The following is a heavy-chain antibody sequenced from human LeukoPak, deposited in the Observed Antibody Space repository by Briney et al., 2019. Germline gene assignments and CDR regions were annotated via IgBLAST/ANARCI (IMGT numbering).Heavy chain of an antibody. J-gene: IGHJ3*02. V-gene: IGHV3-43*02. CDR3: AKDLTSVYEAFNI. CDR1: GFTFDEYA. CDR2: ISGDGVRT. Sequence: GGSLRLSCATSGFTFDEYAIHWVRKAPGKGLEWVSLISGDGVRTFYRDSVKGRFTISRDNSKNSLYLQMNSLRTEDTALYYCAKDLTSVYEAFNIWGQGTMVIVSS.